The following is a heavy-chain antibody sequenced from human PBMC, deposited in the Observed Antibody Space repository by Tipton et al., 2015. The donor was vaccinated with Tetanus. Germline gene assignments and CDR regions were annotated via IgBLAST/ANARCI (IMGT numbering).Heavy chain of an antibody. CDR1: GYTFTGYY. J-gene: IGHJ6*02. CDR2: IDPNSGAT. V-gene: IGHV1-2*02. Sequence: QLVQSGAEMKKPGASVKVSCKASGYTFTGYYIYWVRQAPGQGLEWMGWIDPNSGATVYAQKFQGRVTMTRDTSISTAYMELRSLRSDDPAVYYCARDRGDYIYYGMDVWGPGTTVTVS. D-gene: IGHD3-22*01. CDR3: ARDRGDYIYYGMDV.